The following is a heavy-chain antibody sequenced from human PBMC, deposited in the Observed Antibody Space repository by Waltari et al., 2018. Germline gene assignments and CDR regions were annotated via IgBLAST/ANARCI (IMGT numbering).Heavy chain of an antibody. CDR1: GFTFNNYY. J-gene: IGHJ4*02. CDR3: AGAGLDW. V-gene: IGHV3-7*04. Sequence: EVQLVESGGGLVQPGGSLRLFCAASGFTFNNYYMSWARQAPGKGRGWVANINQDETDKNYLDSVKGRFTISRDNTKNSLFLQMNSLRVEDTAVYYCAGAGLDWWGQGTLVTVSS. CDR2: INQDETDK.